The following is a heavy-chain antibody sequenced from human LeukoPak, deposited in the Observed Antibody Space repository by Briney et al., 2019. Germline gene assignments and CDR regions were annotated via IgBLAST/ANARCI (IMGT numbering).Heavy chain of an antibody. D-gene: IGHD6-13*01. CDR2: IYYSGST. CDR1: GGSISSGGYY. J-gene: IGHJ6*02. CDR3: ARDGEAAAAPYYYYGMDV. Sequence: PSQTLSLTCTVSGGSISSGGYYWSWIRQHPGKGLEWIGYIYYSGSTNYNPSLKSRVTISVDTSKNQFSLKLSSVTAADTAVYYCARDGEAAAAPYYYYGMDVWGQGTTVTVSS. V-gene: IGHV4-31*03.